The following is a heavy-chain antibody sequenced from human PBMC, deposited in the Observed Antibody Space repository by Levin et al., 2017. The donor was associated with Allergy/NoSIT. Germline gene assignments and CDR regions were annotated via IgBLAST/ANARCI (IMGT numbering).Heavy chain of an antibody. Sequence: GGSLRLSCAASGFRFSDYVMNWVRQAPGKGLEWVSVISGSGDNTYYADSVKGRFTISRDASKNTLYLQMNSLSAEDTAMYYCVRTPGAIVVTPYFGYWGQGTLVTVSS. CDR2: ISGSGDNT. J-gene: IGHJ4*02. CDR1: GFRFSDYV. D-gene: IGHD2-21*01. V-gene: IGHV3-23*01. CDR3: VRTPGAIVVTPYFGY.